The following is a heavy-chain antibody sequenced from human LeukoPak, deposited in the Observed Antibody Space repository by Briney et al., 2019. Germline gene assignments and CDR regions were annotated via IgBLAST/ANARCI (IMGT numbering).Heavy chain of an antibody. V-gene: IGHV3-7*01. Sequence: GGSLRLSCAASGFAFSSYWMNWVRQAPGKGLEWVANIKEDGGAKYYMDSVKGRFTISRDNAKNSLYLQMNSLRAEDTAVYYCGSWGSDAFNIWGQGTMVTVSP. CDR2: IKEDGGAK. CDR3: GSWGSDAFNI. J-gene: IGHJ3*02. CDR1: GFAFSSYW. D-gene: IGHD7-27*01.